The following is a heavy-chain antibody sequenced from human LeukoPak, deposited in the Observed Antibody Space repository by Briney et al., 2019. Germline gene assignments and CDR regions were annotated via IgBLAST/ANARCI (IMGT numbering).Heavy chain of an antibody. CDR3: ARGLSRSPEDYYYGMDV. CDR2: IGTAGDT. Sequence: GGSLRLSCAASGFTFSSYDMHWVRQATGKGLEWVSAIGTAGDTYYPGSVKGRFTISRENAKNSLYLQMNSLRAGDTAVYYCARGLSRSPEDYYYGMDVWGQGTTVTVSS. J-gene: IGHJ6*02. V-gene: IGHV3-13*01. D-gene: IGHD3-10*01. CDR1: GFTFSSYD.